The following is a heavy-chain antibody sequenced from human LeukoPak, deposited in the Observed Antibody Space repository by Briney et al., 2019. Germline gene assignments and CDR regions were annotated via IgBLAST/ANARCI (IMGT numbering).Heavy chain of an antibody. V-gene: IGHV3-74*03. Sequence: PGGSLRLSCAVSGFIFSNYWIHWVRQDPGKGLVWVSYISSDGSVTKYAASVKGRFTISRDNAVNTLYLQMNSLRVEDTAVYYCVRGSLRLPRSTPDYWGQGTLVTVSS. D-gene: IGHD2-21*02. J-gene: IGHJ4*02. CDR2: ISSDGSVT. CDR1: GFIFSNYW. CDR3: VRGSLRLPRSTPDY.